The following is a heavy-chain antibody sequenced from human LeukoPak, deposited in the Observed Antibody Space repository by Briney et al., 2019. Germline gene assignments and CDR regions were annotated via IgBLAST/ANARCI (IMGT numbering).Heavy chain of an antibody. J-gene: IGHJ4*02. V-gene: IGHV3-23*01. CDR2: ISRSGGST. CDR1: GFTFSSYG. Sequence: GGSLRLSCAASGFTFSSYGMSWVRQAPGEGLEWVSGISRSGGSTYYADSVKGRFTISRDNSKNTLYLQMNSLRAEDTAVYFCAKESSDWSWDWGQGALVTVSP. CDR3: AKESSDWSWD. D-gene: IGHD6-13*01.